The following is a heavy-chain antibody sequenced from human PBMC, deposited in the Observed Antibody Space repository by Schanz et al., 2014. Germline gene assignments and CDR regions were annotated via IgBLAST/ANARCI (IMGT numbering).Heavy chain of an antibody. Sequence: QVQLVQSGAEVKKPGASVKVSCKASGYTFISYGIKWVRQAPGQGLEWMGWISAYNGHTNYAQKFQGRVTMTTDTSTSTAYMELRSLRSDDTAVYYCARVQDDIVTGSEYYYGMDVWGQGTTVTVSS. CDR1: GYTFISYG. J-gene: IGHJ6*02. D-gene: IGHD3-9*01. CDR2: ISAYNGHT. CDR3: ARVQDDIVTGSEYYYGMDV. V-gene: IGHV1-18*01.